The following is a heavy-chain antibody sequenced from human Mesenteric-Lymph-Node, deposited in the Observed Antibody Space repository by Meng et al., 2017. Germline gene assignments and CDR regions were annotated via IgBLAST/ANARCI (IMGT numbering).Heavy chain of an antibody. CDR2: MSSSGYTI. CDR3: ARGSGSTSSSLAGGGMDV. J-gene: IGHJ6*02. D-gene: IGHD6-6*01. Sequence: GESLKISCAASGFTFSDYYVTFIRQAPGKGLEWVSYMSSSGYTIYYADPVKGRFTIPRDNAKTSVYLQMSSLGVDDTAVYYWARGSGSTSSSLAGGGMDVWGQGTTVTVSS. CDR1: GFTFSDYY. V-gene: IGHV3-11*01.